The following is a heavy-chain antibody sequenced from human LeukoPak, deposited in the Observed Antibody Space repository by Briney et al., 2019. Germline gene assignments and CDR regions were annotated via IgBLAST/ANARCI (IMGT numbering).Heavy chain of an antibody. J-gene: IGHJ4*02. Sequence: GGSLRLSCAPSGFTLSNYAMSWVRQAPGKGLEWVSTITGSGGSTYYADSVKGRFTISRDNSKNTLYLQMNSLGAEDTAVFYCAKAMRGSALVFDYWGQGTLVTVSS. CDR2: ITGSGGST. CDR1: GFTLSNYA. V-gene: IGHV3-23*01. D-gene: IGHD2-15*01. CDR3: AKAMRGSALVFDY.